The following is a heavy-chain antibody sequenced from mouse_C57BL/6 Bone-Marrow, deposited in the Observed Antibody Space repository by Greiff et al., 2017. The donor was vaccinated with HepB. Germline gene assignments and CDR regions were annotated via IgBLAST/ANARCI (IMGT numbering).Heavy chain of an antibody. Sequence: VQLQQSGAELVRPGASVKLSCTASGFNIKDDYMHWVKQRPEQGLEWIGWIDPENGDTEYASKFQGKATITADTSSNTAYLQLSSLTSEDTAVYYCTTEDYYAMDYWGQGTSVTVSS. CDR2: IDPENGDT. CDR1: GFNIKDDY. V-gene: IGHV14-4*01. J-gene: IGHJ4*01. CDR3: TTEDYYAMDY.